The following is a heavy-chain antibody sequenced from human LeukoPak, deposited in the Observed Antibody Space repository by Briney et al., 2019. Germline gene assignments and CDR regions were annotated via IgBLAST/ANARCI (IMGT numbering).Heavy chain of an antibody. CDR2: INTNTGNP. CDR3: ARVNYYGSGTQWVWFDP. CDR1: GYTFTSYA. D-gene: IGHD3-10*01. Sequence: EASVKVSCKASGYTFTSYAMNWVRQAPGQGLEWMGWINTNTGNPTYAQGFTGRFVFSLDTSVSTAYLQISSLKAEDTAVYYCARVNYYGSGTQWVWFDPWGQGTLVTVSS. V-gene: IGHV7-4-1*02. J-gene: IGHJ5*02.